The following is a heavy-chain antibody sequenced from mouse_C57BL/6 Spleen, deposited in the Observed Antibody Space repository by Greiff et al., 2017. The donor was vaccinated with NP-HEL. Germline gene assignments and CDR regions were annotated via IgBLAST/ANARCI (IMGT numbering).Heavy chain of an antibody. Sequence: QVQLQQPGAELVKPGASVKMSCKASGYTFTSYWITWVKQRPGQGLEWIGDIYPGSGSTNYNEKFKSKATLTVDTSSSTAYMQLSSLTSEDSAVYYCARRGNGRYGKDYFDYWGQGTTLTGSS. CDR3: ARRGNGRYGKDYFDY. CDR2: IYPGSGST. J-gene: IGHJ2*01. V-gene: IGHV1-55*01. D-gene: IGHD2-10*02. CDR1: GYTFTSYW.